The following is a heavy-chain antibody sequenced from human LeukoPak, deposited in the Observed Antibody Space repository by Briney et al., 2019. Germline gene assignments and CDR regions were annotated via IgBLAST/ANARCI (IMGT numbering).Heavy chain of an antibody. CDR2: IIPIFGTA. J-gene: IGHJ5*02. V-gene: IGHV1-69*13. CDR1: GGTFSSYA. Sequence: ASAKVSCKASGGTFSSYAISWVRQAPRQGLEWMGGIIPIFGTANYAQKFQGRVTITADESTSTAYMELSSLRSEDTAVYYCAREGDPSGWFDPWGQGTLVTVSS. CDR3: AREGDPSGWFDP. D-gene: IGHD6-25*01.